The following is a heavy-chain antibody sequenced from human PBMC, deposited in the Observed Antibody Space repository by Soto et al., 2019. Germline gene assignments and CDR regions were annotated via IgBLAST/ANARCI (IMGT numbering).Heavy chain of an antibody. CDR2: IYSSGST. CDR3: ARDRCSSWYSYAFDI. Sequence: GGSLRLSCAASGFTVSSNYMSWVRQAPGKGLEWVSVIYSSGSTYYSDYVKGRFSISRHNSKNTLYLQMNSLRAEDAAVYYCARDRCSSWYSYAFDIWGQGTMVTVSS. V-gene: IGHV3-53*04. D-gene: IGHD6-13*01. J-gene: IGHJ3*02. CDR1: GFTVSSNY.